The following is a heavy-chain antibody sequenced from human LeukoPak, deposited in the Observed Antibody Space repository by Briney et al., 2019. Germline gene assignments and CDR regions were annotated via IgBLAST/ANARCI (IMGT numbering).Heavy chain of an antibody. Sequence: GGSLRLSCAASGFTFSDYNMRWIRQAPGKGLEWVSSISRSGSTKYYADSVKGRFTISRDNAKNSLFLQMNSLRAEDTAVYYCARQHDYGDYDYWGQGTLVTVSS. CDR2: ISRSGSTK. D-gene: IGHD4-17*01. J-gene: IGHJ4*02. V-gene: IGHV3-11*01. CDR3: ARQHDYGDYDY. CDR1: GFTFSDYN.